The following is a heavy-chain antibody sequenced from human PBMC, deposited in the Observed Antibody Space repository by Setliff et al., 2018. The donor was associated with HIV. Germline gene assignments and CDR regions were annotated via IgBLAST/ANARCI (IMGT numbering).Heavy chain of an antibody. CDR2: IYHTGST. CDR3: ECYNSDDGYFDN. Sequence: PSETLSLTCTVSGGSINSTSYYWGWIRQPPGNGLEWIGSIYHTGSTYYNPSLKSRVTISLDTSRNQFSLKLSSVTAADTAVYYCECYNSDDGYFDNWGQGALVTVSS. J-gene: IGHJ4*02. CDR1: GGSINSTSYY. D-gene: IGHD2-8*01. V-gene: IGHV4-39*03.